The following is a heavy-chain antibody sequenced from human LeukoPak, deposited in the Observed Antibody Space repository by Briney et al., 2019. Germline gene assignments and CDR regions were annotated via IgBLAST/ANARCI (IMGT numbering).Heavy chain of an antibody. J-gene: IGHJ3*02. D-gene: IGHD3-10*01. CDR3: ASFPPYMVRTDAFDI. CDR2: ISRSSAYI. CDR1: GFTLSSYS. V-gene: IGHV3-21*01. Sequence: NPGGSLRLSCAASGFTLSSYSMNWVRHAPGKGLEWVSSISRSSAYIYYADSVKGRFTISRDNAKNSLYLQMNSLRAEDTAVYYCASFPPYMVRTDAFDIWGQGTMVTVSS.